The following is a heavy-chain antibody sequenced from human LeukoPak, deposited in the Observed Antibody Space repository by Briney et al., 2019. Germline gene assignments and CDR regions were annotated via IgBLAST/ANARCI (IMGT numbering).Heavy chain of an antibody. CDR1: GYTFTSYD. CDR2: MNPNSGNT. J-gene: IGHJ4*02. D-gene: IGHD3-3*01. CDR3: ARGRQKAVLRFLGWASRELDY. Sequence: ASVKVSCKASGYTFTSYDINWVRQATGQGLEWMGWMNPNSGNTGYAQKFQGRVTMTRNTSISTAYMELSSLRSEDTAVYYCARGRQKAVLRFLGWASRELDYWGQGTLVTVSS. V-gene: IGHV1-8*01.